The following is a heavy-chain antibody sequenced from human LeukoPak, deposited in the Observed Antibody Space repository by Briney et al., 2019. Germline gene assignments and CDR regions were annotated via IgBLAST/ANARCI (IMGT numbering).Heavy chain of an antibody. J-gene: IGHJ4*02. Sequence: ASVKVSCKASGYTLIDYYVQWLRQSPGQGPEWMGWINPKSGAAMYAQNFQGRVTMTKDTSISTAYMELRSLKSDDTAVYYCARDFGDYHDSSGYSGLDYWGQGSLVTVSS. CDR3: ARDFGDYHDSSGYSGLDY. D-gene: IGHD3-22*01. CDR2: INPKSGAA. CDR1: GYTLIDYY. V-gene: IGHV1-2*02.